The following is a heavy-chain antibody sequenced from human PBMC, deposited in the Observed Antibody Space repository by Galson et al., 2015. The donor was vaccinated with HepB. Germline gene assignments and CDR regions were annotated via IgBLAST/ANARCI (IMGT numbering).Heavy chain of an antibody. D-gene: IGHD2-2*01. CDR1: GYTFTNYA. Sequence: SVKVSCKASGYTFTNYAIYWVRQAPGQRPEWMGWINAGNGNTKYSQQCQGRITASRDASASTAYMDLSSLRSEDTAVYYDARGRWSSTSTTYYLDYWGQGTLVTVSS. CDR3: ARGRWSSTSTTYYLDY. V-gene: IGHV1-3*01. J-gene: IGHJ4*02. CDR2: INAGNGNT.